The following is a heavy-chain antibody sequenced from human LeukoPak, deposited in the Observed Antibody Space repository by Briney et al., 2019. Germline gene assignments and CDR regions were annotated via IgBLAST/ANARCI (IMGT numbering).Heavy chain of an antibody. J-gene: IGHJ4*02. CDR2: IYTTGTT. CDR1: GGSFSSYY. Sequence: SETLSHTCTVSGGSFSSYYWSWIRQPPGKGLEWIGYIYTTGTTSYNPSLKSRVTISLDTSKNQFSLQLSSVTAADTAVYYCARERYDFWSFDYWGQGTLVTFSS. D-gene: IGHD3-3*01. V-gene: IGHV4-4*09. CDR3: ARERYDFWSFDY.